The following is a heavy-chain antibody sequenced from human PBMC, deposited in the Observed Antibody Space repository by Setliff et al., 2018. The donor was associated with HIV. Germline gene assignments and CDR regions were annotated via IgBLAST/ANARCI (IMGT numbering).Heavy chain of an antibody. V-gene: IGHV2-5*02. D-gene: IGHD6-13*01. J-gene: IGHJ4*02. CDR1: GFSLSTSGAA. Sequence: SGPMLVNPTQTLTLTCTFSGFSLSTSGAAVGWIRQPPGKALEWLAILYWDGDKRYTPSLNNRLTITKGTSKNQVVLTMTNVDPVDTATYFCARRAGSSWFRFYFDYWGQGALVTVSS. CDR2: LYWDGDK. CDR3: ARRAGSSWFRFYFDY.